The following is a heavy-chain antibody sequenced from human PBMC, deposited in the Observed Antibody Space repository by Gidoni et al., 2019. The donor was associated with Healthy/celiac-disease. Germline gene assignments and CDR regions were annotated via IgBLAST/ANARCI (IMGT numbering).Heavy chain of an antibody. CDR2: IYDSGST. J-gene: IGHJ4*02. CDR1: GGSISSYY. V-gene: IGHV4-59*01. CDR3: ATGRFSYYFDY. Sequence: QVQLQESGPGLVKPSETRSLTCTVSGGSISSYYWSWIRQPPGKGLEWIGYIYDSGSTNYNPSLKSRVTISVDTSKNQFSLKLISVTAADTAVYYCATGRFSYYFDYWGQGTLVTVSA. D-gene: IGHD3-3*01.